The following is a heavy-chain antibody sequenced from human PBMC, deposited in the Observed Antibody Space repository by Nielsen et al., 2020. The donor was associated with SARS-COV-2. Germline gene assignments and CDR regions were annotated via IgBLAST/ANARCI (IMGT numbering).Heavy chain of an antibody. Sequence: GESLKISCAASGFTFSSYSMNWVRQAPGKGLEWVSSISSSSSYIYYADSVKGRFTIPRDNAKNSLYLQMNSLRAEDTAVYYCAGIAAAGLGDYYYGMDVWGQGTTVTVSS. V-gene: IGHV3-21*01. D-gene: IGHD6-13*01. CDR2: ISSSSSYI. J-gene: IGHJ6*02. CDR3: AGIAAAGLGDYYYGMDV. CDR1: GFTFSSYS.